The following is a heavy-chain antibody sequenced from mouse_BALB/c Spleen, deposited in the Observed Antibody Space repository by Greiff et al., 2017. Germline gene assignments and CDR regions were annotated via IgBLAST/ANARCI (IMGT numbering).Heavy chain of an antibody. CDR3: TRGLYYGNYAWFAY. CDR1: GYTFTSYY. D-gene: IGHD2-1*01. J-gene: IGHJ3*01. CDR2: INPSNGGT. Sequence: VQLQQSGAELVKPGASVKLSCKASGYTFTSYYMYWVKQRPGQGLEWIGEINPSNGGTNFNEKFKSKATLTVDKSSSTAYMQLSSLTSEDSAVYYCTRGLYYGNYAWFAYWGQGTLVTVSA. V-gene: IGHV1S81*02.